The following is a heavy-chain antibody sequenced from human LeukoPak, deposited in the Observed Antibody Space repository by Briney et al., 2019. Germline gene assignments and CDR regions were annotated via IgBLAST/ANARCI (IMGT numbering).Heavy chain of an antibody. CDR1: GYTFTSYA. V-gene: IGHV1-3*01. D-gene: IGHD5-18*01. Sequence: ASVKVSCKASGYTFTSYAMHWVRQAPGQRLEWMGWINAGNGNTKYSQKFQGRVTITRDTSASTAYMELSSLRSEDTAVYYCVRGHSYGYYYYYGMDVWGQGTTVTVSS. CDR2: INAGNGNT. CDR3: VRGHSYGYYYYYGMDV. J-gene: IGHJ6*02.